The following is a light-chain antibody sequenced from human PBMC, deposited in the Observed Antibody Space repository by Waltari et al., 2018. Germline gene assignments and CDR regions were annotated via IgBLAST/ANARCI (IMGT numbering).Light chain of an antibody. CDR3: EARDDSLDDVV. CDR1: SSNIGRAI. J-gene: IGLJ2*01. Sequence: QPVLTQPPSVSGTPGQRVSIPCSGSSSNIGRAIVNWYQQLPGTAPKLVMFANSQRPSGVPDRYSGSKAGTSASLAIGGLQAEDEADYYCEARDDSLDDVVFGGGTKLTVL. CDR2: ANS. V-gene: IGLV1-44*01.